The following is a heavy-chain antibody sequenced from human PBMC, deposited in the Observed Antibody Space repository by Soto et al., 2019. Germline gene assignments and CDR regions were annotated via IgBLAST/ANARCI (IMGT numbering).Heavy chain of an antibody. CDR2: INHSGST. D-gene: IGHD2-2*02. J-gene: IGHJ4*02. CDR1: GGSFSGYY. V-gene: IGHV4-34*01. Sequence: QVQLQQWGAGLLKPSETLSLTCAVYGGSFSGYYWSWIRQPPGKGLEWNGEINHSGSTNYNPSLKSRVTISVDTSKNQFSLKLSSVTAADTAVYYCARETYTFPDYWGQGTLVTVSS. CDR3: ARETYTFPDY.